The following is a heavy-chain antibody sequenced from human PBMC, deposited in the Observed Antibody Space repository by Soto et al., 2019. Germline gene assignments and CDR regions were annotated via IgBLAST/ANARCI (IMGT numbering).Heavy chain of an antibody. Sequence: RASVKVSCKASGGTFSSYAISWVRQAPGQGLEWMGGIIPIFGTANYAQKFQGRVTITADESTSTAYMELSSLRSEDTAVYYCARLGYCSGGSCYSAPYYYYGMDVWGQGTTVTV. CDR1: GGTFSSYA. J-gene: IGHJ6*02. CDR3: ARLGYCSGGSCYSAPYYYYGMDV. V-gene: IGHV1-69*13. D-gene: IGHD2-15*01. CDR2: IIPIFGTA.